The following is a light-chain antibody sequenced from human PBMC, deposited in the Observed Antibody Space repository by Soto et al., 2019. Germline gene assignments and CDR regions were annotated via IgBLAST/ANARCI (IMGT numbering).Light chain of an antibody. CDR3: SSYTSSNTVV. CDR1: SSHVGGYNY. CDR2: EVS. V-gene: IGLV2-14*01. J-gene: IGLJ2*01. Sequence: QSALTQPASVSGSPGQSITISCTGTSSHVGGYNYVSWYQHHPGKAPKLMIYEVSNRPSGISNLFSGSKSGNTASLTISGLQAEDEADYSCSSYTSSNTVVFGGGTKVTVL.